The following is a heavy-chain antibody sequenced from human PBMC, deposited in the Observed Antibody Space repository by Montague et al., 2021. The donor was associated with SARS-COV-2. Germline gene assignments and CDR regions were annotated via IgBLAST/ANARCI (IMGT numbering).Heavy chain of an antibody. CDR3: ARGSTGWYAIFGHYGMDV. Sequence: SLRLSFAASRFTFSDFWMNWVRQAPGKGLEWVADIKHDGSEKSYVDSVKGRFTISRDNSKNSLYLQMNSLRVEDTAVYYCARGSTGWYAIFGHYGMDVWGQGTTVTVSS. CDR2: IKHDGSEK. J-gene: IGHJ6*02. D-gene: IGHD6-19*01. V-gene: IGHV3-7*01. CDR1: RFTFSDFW.